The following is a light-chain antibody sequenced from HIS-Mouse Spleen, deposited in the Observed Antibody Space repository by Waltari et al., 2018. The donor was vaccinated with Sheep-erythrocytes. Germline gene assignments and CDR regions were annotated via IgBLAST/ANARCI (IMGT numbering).Light chain of an antibody. CDR2: EGS. CDR3: CSYAGSSTPWV. V-gene: IGLV2-23*01. Sequence: QSVLTQPASLSGSPGHSITLSCPGTRRDVGWYNLVSWDQQPPGKAPKLMIYEGSKRPSGVSIRFSGSKSGNTASLTISGLQAEDEADYYCCSYAGSSTPWVFGGGTKLTVL. CDR1: RRDVGWYNL. J-gene: IGLJ3*02.